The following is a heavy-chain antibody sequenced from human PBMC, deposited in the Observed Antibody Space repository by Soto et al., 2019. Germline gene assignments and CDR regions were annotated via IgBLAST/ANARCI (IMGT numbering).Heavy chain of an antibody. CDR3: ARGSRMRIPAASGRDYYYHGLDV. Sequence: QVQLQQWGAGRLKPSETLSLNYAVYGGFFSGYYWSWIRQPPGKGLEWIGAINHRGRINYNPSLKSRVTMSVDTSKNQFSLKLNSVTAADTAVFYCARGSRMRIPAASGRDYYYHGLDVWGQGTAVTVSS. D-gene: IGHD2-15*01. J-gene: IGHJ6*02. CDR1: GGFFSGYY. V-gene: IGHV4-34*01. CDR2: INHRGRI.